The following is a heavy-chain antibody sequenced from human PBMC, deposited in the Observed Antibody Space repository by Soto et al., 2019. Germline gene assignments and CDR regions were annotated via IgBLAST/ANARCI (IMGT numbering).Heavy chain of an antibody. CDR2: IKGDGSSM. CDR1: GFTFSSYW. J-gene: IGHJ6*02. Sequence: EVQLVESGGGLVQPGGSLRLSCAASGFTFSSYWMHWVRQVPGKGLVWVSRIKGDGSSMNYADSVKGRFTNSRDNAKNTLYVQMNSLTAEDTAVYYCGRGIRNYYGVDVWGQGTTVTVSS. D-gene: IGHD5-18*01. V-gene: IGHV3-74*01. CDR3: GRGIRNYYGVDV.